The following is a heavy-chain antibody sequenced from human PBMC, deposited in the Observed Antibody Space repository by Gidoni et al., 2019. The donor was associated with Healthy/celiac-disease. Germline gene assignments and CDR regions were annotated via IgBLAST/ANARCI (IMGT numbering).Heavy chain of an antibody. Sequence: QVQLVESGGGVVQPGRSLVLSCAASGFPFSGYGLHGVRQAPGKGLEWVAVIWYDGSNKYYADSVKGRFTISRDNSKNTLYLQMNSLRAEDTAVYYCARDQLWLLRGRGAVPFDIWGQGTMVTVSS. CDR2: IWYDGSNK. V-gene: IGHV3-33*01. CDR3: ARDQLWLLRGRGAVPFDI. J-gene: IGHJ3*02. CDR1: GFPFSGYG. D-gene: IGHD5-18*01.